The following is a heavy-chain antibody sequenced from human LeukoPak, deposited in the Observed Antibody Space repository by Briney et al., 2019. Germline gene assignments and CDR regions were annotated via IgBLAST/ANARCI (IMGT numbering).Heavy chain of an antibody. V-gene: IGHV1-18*01. CDR1: GYTFTSYG. J-gene: IGHJ5*01. D-gene: IGHD5-24*01. CDR2: ISAYSGNK. Sequence: ASVTVSCTGAGYTFTSYGFSWVRQAPGQGLEWIGWISAYSGNKKYGQRFQDRLTMTTDASTSTSYMKLRSLGSDDTAVYYCARDVGSGDGHNLDSWGHGTLVIVSS. CDR3: ARDVGSGDGHNLDS.